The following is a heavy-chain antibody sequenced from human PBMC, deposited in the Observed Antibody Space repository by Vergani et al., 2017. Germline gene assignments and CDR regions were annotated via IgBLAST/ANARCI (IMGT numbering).Heavy chain of an antibody. D-gene: IGHD2-2*01. CDR2: VSGSSATP. CDR1: GFSFPGYA. J-gene: IGHJ3*02. V-gene: IGHV3-23*01. Sequence: EVQLMESGGGWAQPGGSLRLSCAASGFSFPGYAMSWVRQAPGKGLEWVSSVSGSSATPYYADSVKGRFIISRDNSKNTLHLQMNSLRFEDTALYYCAKVGRYCSSTSCYYGAFDIWGQGTMVTVSS. CDR3: AKVGRYCSSTSCYYGAFDI.